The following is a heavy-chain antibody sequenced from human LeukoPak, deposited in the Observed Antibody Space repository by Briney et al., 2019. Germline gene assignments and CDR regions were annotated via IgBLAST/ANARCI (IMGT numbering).Heavy chain of an antibody. V-gene: IGHV3-23*01. CDR1: GFTFSSYA. D-gene: IGHD3-22*01. J-gene: IGHJ5*02. Sequence: GGSLRLSCAASGFTFSSYAMSWVRQAPGKGLEWVSAISGSGGSTYYADSVKGRFTISRDNSKNTLYLQMNSLRAEDTAVYYCARVKYDYDSSRFDPWGQGTLVTVSS. CDR2: ISGSGGST. CDR3: ARVKYDYDSSRFDP.